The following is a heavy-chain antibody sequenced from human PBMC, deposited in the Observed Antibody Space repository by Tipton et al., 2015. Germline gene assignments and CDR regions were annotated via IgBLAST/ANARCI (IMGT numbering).Heavy chain of an antibody. V-gene: IGHV4-61*08. CDR2: FYFTGHS. D-gene: IGHD4-17*01. J-gene: IGHJ2*01. Sequence: TLSLTCTVSGGSVGSPGYYWTWIRQPPGKELEWIGYFYFTGHSIFNPSLKSRVTISVDTSKNQFSLRLTSVTAADTAVYYCVREGDDYDEVLEDFDLWGRGTLVTVSS. CDR1: GGSVGSPGYY. CDR3: VREGDDYDEVLEDFDL.